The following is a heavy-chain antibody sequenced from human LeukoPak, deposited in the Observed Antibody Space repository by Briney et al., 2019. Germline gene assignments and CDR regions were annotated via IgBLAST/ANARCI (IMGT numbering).Heavy chain of an antibody. CDR2: IYYRGTT. J-gene: IGHJ4*02. CDR1: GGSINGFY. D-gene: IGHD5-12*01. V-gene: IGHV4-59*01. CDR3: ARRRVYSGSGEFDF. Sequence: PSETLSLTCIVSGGSINGFYWSWIRQPPGKGLEWIGYIYYRGTTKYNPSLKSRVIISVDTSKNQFSLKLSSVTAADTAVYYCARRRVYSGSGEFDFWGQGTLVTVSS.